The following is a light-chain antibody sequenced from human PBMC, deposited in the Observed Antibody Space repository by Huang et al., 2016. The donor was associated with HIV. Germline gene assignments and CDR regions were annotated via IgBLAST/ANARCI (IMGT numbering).Light chain of an antibody. CDR1: QSVSSS. J-gene: IGKJ1*01. Sequence: EIVLTQSPATVSVSPGERVTLSCRASQSVSSSLAWYQQKPGQAPRLLIYGASTRATGIPGRVSGSGSGTEFTLTISSLQSEDCAVYFCQQYNNWPPWTFGQGTKVDIK. V-gene: IGKV3-15*01. CDR2: GAS. CDR3: QQYNNWPPWT.